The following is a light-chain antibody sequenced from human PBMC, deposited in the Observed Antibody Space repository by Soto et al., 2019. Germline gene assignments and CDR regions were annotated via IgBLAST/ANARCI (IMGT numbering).Light chain of an antibody. CDR3: QQRYTLPLT. CDR2: TTS. J-gene: IGKJ1*01. Sequence: DIQMTQSPSSLSASVGDRVTIACRASQTVSKFVNWYQQKPGKVPTLLIFTTSTLHSGVPSRFSGSGSGTEFTLTINGLQPEDFATYYCQQRYTLPLTFAQGTKVDI. CDR1: QTVSKF. V-gene: IGKV1-39*01.